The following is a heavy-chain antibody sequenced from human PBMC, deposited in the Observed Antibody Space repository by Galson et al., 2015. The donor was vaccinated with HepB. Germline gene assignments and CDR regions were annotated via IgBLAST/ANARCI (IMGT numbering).Heavy chain of an antibody. CDR1: GFTFTSSA. J-gene: IGHJ4*02. CDR3: AADQGYYDSSGYYHLSY. CDR2: IVVGSGNT. D-gene: IGHD3-22*01. V-gene: IGHV1-58*01. Sequence: SVKVSCKASGFTFTSSAVQWVRQARGQRLEWIGWIVVGSGNTNYAQKFQERVTITRDMSTSTAYMELSSLRSEDTAVYYCAADQGYYDSSGYYHLSYWGQGTLVTVSS.